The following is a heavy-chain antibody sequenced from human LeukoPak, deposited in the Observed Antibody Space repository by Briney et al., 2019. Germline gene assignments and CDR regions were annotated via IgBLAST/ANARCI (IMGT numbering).Heavy chain of an antibody. J-gene: IGHJ4*02. CDR1: GFTFSSYW. CDR3: ASRVWSGYYTYYFDY. CDR2: IKQDGSEK. D-gene: IGHD3-3*01. Sequence: GGSLRLSCAASGFTFSSYWMSWARQAPGKGLEWVANIKQDGSEKYYVDSVKGRFTISRDNAKNSLYLQMNSLRAEDTAVYYCASRVWSGYYTYYFDYWGQGTLVTVSS. V-gene: IGHV3-7*01.